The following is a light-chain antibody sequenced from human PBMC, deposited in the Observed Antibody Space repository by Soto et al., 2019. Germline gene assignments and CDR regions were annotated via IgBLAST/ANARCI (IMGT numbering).Light chain of an antibody. CDR1: QSVSSN. CDR3: HQYYNWPPLT. Sequence: EIVMTQSPATLSVSPGERVTLSCRASQSVSSNLGWYQQKPGQAPRLLIYGASTRATDIPARFSGSGSGTEFTLTISSLESEDFAVYYCHQYYNWPPLTFGGGTKVEIK. V-gene: IGKV3-15*01. J-gene: IGKJ4*01. CDR2: GAS.